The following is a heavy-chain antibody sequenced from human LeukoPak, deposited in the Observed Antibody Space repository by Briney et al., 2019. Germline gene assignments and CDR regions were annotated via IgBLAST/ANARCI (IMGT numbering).Heavy chain of an antibody. D-gene: IGHD2-2*01. CDR2: IYTSGST. CDR3: AREADYCSSTSCPLDY. V-gene: IGHV4-4*07. CDR1: GGSISSSY. J-gene: IGHJ4*02. Sequence: PSETLSLTCTVSGGSISSSYWSWIRQPAGKGLEWIGRIYTSGSTNYNPSLKSRVTMSVDTSKNQFSLKLSSVTAADTAVYYCAREADYCSSTSCPLDYWGQGTLVTVSS.